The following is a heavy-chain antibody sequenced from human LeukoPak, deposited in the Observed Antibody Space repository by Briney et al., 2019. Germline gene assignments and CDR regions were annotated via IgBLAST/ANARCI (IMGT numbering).Heavy chain of an antibody. CDR2: IRYDGTNN. CDR1: GFTFSGYG. J-gene: IGHJ4*02. V-gene: IGHV3-30*02. D-gene: IGHD6-13*01. CDR3: AKGKSSSPLYFFDY. Sequence: PGGSLRLSCTASGFTFSGYGMHWVRQAPGKGLEWVAFIRYDGTNNYYADSVKGRFTISRDNSKNTLDLQMDRLRVEDTAVYYCAKGKSSSPLYFFDYWGQGTLVTVSS.